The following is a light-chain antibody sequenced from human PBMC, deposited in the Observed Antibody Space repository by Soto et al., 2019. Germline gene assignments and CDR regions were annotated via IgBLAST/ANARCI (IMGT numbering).Light chain of an antibody. CDR3: QSYDRSLSDHV. CDR1: SSNIGAGYD. J-gene: IGLJ1*01. V-gene: IGLV1-40*01. Sequence: HCLMSQPPSVGEDPGQRVTLSCTGSSSNIGAGYDVHWYRQLPGTAPNLLIYGNRNRPSGVPARFSGSKSGTSASLAIPGLQAEDEADYYCQSYDRSLSDHVFGTGTKVTVL. CDR2: GNR.